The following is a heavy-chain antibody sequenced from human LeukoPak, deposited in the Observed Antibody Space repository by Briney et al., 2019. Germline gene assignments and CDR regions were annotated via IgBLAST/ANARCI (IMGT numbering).Heavy chain of an antibody. CDR1: GFTFSSYG. Sequence: PEGSLRLSCAASGFTFSSYGMHWVRQAPGRGLEWVAVISYDGSNKYYADSVKGRFTISRDNSKNTLYLQMNSLRAEDTAVYYCAKDLAVAGTGSTDVWGQGTTVTVSS. CDR3: AKDLAVAGTGSTDV. V-gene: IGHV3-30*18. J-gene: IGHJ6*02. CDR2: ISYDGSNK. D-gene: IGHD6-19*01.